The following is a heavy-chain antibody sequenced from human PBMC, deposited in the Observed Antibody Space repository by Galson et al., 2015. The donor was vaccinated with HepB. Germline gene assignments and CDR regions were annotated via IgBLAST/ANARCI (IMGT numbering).Heavy chain of an antibody. CDR3: ARDLGTAMASDAFDI. CDR2: ISAYNGNT. Sequence: SCKASGYTFTSYGISWVRQAPGQGLEWMGWISAYNGNTNYAQKLQGRVTMTTDTSTSTAYMELRSLRSDDTAVYYCARDLGTAMASDAFDIWGQGTMVTVSS. J-gene: IGHJ3*02. V-gene: IGHV1-18*04. CDR1: GYTFTSYG. D-gene: IGHD5-18*01.